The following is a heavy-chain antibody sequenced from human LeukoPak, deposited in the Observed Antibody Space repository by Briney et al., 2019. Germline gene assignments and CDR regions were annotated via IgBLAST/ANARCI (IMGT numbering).Heavy chain of an antibody. CDR2: MNPNSGNT. CDR1: GYTFTSYD. V-gene: IGHV1-8*03. J-gene: IGHJ4*02. CDR3: ARGIAAAGTCDY. Sequence: ASVKVSCKASGYTFTSYDINWVRQATGQGLEWMGWMNPNSGNTGYAQKFQGRVTITRNTSISTAYMELSSLRSEDTAVYYCARGIAAAGTCDYWGQGTLVTVSS. D-gene: IGHD6-13*01.